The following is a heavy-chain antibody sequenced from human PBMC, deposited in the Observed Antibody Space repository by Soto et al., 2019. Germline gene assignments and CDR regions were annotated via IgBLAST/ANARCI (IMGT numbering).Heavy chain of an antibody. D-gene: IGHD2-2*01. CDR2: IIPIFGTA. CDR3: ARGIVVVPAAMDGGGYYYYGMDV. CDR1: GGTFSSYA. Sequence: SVKVSCKASGGTFSSYAISWVRQAPGQGLEWMGGIIPIFGTANYAQKFQGRVTITADESMSTAYMELSSLRSEDTAVYYCARGIVVVPAAMDGGGYYYYGMDVWGQGTTVTVSS. V-gene: IGHV1-69*13. J-gene: IGHJ6*02.